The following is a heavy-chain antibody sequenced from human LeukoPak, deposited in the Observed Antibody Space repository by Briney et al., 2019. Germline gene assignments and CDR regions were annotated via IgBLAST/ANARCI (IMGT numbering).Heavy chain of an antibody. CDR1: GFTFSRYA. CDR3: ANDFDY. V-gene: IGHV3-23*01. Sequence: GGSLRLSCAASGFTFSRYAMSWVRQAPGKGLEWVSLISGSGDSTYYADSVKGRFTISRDNSKDTLYLQMNSLRAEDTALYYCANDFDYWGQGTLVTVSS. J-gene: IGHJ4*02. CDR2: ISGSGDST.